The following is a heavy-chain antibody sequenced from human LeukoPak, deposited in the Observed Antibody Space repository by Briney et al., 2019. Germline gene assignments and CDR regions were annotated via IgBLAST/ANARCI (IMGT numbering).Heavy chain of an antibody. Sequence: ASVKVSCKVSGYTLTELSMHWVRQAPGKGLEWMGGFDPEDGETIYAQKFQGRVTMTEDTSTDTAYMELSSLRSEDTAVYYCATALGTTVTPSSGYWGQGTLVTVSS. CDR3: ATALGTTVTPSSGY. CDR1: GYTLTELS. CDR2: FDPEDGET. D-gene: IGHD4-17*01. V-gene: IGHV1-24*01. J-gene: IGHJ4*02.